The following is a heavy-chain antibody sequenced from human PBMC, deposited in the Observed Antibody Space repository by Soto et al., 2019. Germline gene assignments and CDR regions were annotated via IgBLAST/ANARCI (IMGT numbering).Heavy chain of an antibody. Sequence: GGSLRLSCAASGFTFSSYGMHWVRQAPGKGLEWVAVIWYDGSNKYYADSVKGRFTISRDNSKNTLYLQMNSLRAEDTAVYYCAKDRSMDRNPVYYFDYWGQGTLVTVSS. V-gene: IGHV3-33*06. CDR1: GFTFSSYG. D-gene: IGHD2-2*03. CDR2: IWYDGSNK. CDR3: AKDRSMDRNPVYYFDY. J-gene: IGHJ4*02.